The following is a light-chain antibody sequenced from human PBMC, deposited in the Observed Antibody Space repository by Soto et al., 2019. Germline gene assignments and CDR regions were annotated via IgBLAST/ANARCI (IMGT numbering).Light chain of an antibody. J-gene: IGKJ2*01. CDR1: QSIMVY. V-gene: IGKV1-39*01. Sequence: DIHMTQSPSSLSASVGDRVTITCRASQSIMVYLNWYQQKPGKAPKLLIYTASSLQSGVPSRFSGSGSGTDFTLTISSLQPEDFATYYCQQSVSMPPAFGQGTKLEIK. CDR2: TAS. CDR3: QQSVSMPPA.